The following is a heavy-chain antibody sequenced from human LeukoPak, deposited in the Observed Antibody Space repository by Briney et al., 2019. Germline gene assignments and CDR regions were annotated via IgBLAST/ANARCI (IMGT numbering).Heavy chain of an antibody. CDR2: ISAYNDNT. D-gene: IGHD6-13*01. V-gene: IGHV1-18*01. CDR3: ARNPPAGTGVTIDY. J-gene: IGHJ4*02. Sequence: ASVKVSCKASGYTFTSYGISWVRQAPGQGLEWMGWISAYNDNTNYAQKLQGRVTMTTDTSTSTAYMKLRSLRSDDTAVYYCARNPPAGTGVTIDYWGQGTLVTVSS. CDR1: GYTFTSYG.